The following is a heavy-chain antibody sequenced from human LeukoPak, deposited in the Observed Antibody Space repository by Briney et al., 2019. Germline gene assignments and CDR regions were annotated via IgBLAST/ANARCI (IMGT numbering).Heavy chain of an antibody. CDR2: INAYSGNT. J-gene: IGHJ4*02. Sequence: ASVKVSCKTSGYTFTYYVISWVRQAPGQGLEWMGWINAYSGNTNDAQKFQGRVTMTTDTSTSTAYMELTSLGADDKAVYYCARDSTGTTWQLDYWGQGTLVTVSS. V-gene: IGHV1-18*01. D-gene: IGHD1-1*01. CDR3: ARDSTGTTWQLDY. CDR1: GYTFTYYV.